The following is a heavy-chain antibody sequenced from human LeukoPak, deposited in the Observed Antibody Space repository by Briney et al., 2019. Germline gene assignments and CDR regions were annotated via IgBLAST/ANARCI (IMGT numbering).Heavy chain of an antibody. D-gene: IGHD2-15*01. CDR3: ARVRPNKYCSGGSCYQTGGMDV. J-gene: IGHJ6*02. V-gene: IGHV3-30-3*01. CDR2: ISYDGSNK. CDR1: GFTFSSYA. Sequence: ARSLRLSCAASGFTFSSYAMHWVRQAPGKGLEWVAVISYDGSNKYYADSVKGRFTISRDNSKNTLYLQMNSLRAEDTAVYYCARVRPNKYCSGGSCYQTGGMDVWGQGTTVTVSS.